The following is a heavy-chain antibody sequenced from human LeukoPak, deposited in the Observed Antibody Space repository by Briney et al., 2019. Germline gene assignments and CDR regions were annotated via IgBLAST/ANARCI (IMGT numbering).Heavy chain of an antibody. Sequence: PGGSLRLSCTASKFTFSNYGMHWVRQAPGKGLEWVAVIWYDGSNKYYADSVKGRFTISRDNSKNTLYLQMNSLRAEDTAVYYCARDPRYDFWSGYPYYYYYGMDVWGQGTTVTVSS. J-gene: IGHJ6*02. CDR3: ARDPRYDFWSGYPYYYYYGMDV. D-gene: IGHD3-3*01. CDR2: IWYDGSNK. CDR1: KFTFSNYG. V-gene: IGHV3-33*08.